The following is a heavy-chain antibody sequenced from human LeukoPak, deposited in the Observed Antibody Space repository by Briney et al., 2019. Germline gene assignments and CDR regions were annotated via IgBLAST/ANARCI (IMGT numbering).Heavy chain of an antibody. Sequence: GGSLRLSCAASGFTFSSYDMNWVRQAPGKGLEWVSGISGSGGSTYSVNSVKGRFTVSRDNSKNTLYLQMNSLRAEDTAVYYCARDRGDWLPRDIDYWGQGTLVTVSS. CDR1: GFTFSSYD. CDR2: ISGSGGST. J-gene: IGHJ4*02. V-gene: IGHV3-23*01. CDR3: ARDRGDWLPRDIDY. D-gene: IGHD2-21*02.